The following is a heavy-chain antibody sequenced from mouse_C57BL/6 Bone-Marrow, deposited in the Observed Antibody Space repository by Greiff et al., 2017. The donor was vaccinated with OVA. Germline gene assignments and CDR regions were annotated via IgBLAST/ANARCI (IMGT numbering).Heavy chain of an antibody. Sequence: VQLQQPGTELVKPGASVKLSCKASGYTFTSYWMHWVKQRPGQGLEWIGNINPSNGGTTYNEKFKSKATLTVAKSSSTAYVQLSSLTSEDSAVYYCAREVIYYGSSYVSYWYFDVWGTGTTVTVSS. D-gene: IGHD1-1*01. V-gene: IGHV1-53*01. CDR2: INPSNGGT. CDR1: GYTFTSYW. J-gene: IGHJ1*03. CDR3: AREVIYYGSSYVSYWYFDV.